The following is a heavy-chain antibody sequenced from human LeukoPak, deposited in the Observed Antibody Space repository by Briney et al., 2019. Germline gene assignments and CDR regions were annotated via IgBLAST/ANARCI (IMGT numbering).Heavy chain of an antibody. J-gene: IGHJ4*02. CDR2: IIPIFGTA. D-gene: IGHD2-2*01. V-gene: IGHV1-69*05. Sequence: SAKVSCKASGGTFSSYAISWVRQAPGQGLEWMGGIIPIFGTANYAQKFQGRVTITTDESTSTAYMELSSLRSEDTAVYYCAREGGCSSTSCYFDYWGQGTLVTVSS. CDR1: GGTFSSYA. CDR3: AREGGCSSTSCYFDY.